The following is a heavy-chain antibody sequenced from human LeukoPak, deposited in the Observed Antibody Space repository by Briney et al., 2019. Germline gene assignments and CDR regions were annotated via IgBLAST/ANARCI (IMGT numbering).Heavy chain of an antibody. J-gene: IGHJ4*02. CDR2: IGTAGNYI. CDR3: ATNLFCASASCL. Sequence: GGSLRLSCAASGFTFSDYTMNWVRQAPGKGLEWLSSIGTAGNYIFYADSVQGRLTISRDNANDSLYLEMKSLRVEDTATYYCATNLFCASASCLWGQGTLVTVSS. V-gene: IGHV3-21*01. D-gene: IGHD2-2*01. CDR1: GFTFSDYT.